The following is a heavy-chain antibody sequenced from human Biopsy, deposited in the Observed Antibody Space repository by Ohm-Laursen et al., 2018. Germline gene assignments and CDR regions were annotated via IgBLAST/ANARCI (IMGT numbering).Heavy chain of an antibody. D-gene: IGHD6-19*01. V-gene: IGHV1-2*02. CDR1: GYTFTGYY. CDR2: INPNSGGT. J-gene: IGHJ4*02. Sequence: SVKVSCKASGYTFTGYYMHWVRQAPGQGLEWMGWINPNSGGTNYAQKLHGRVTMTRDTSISTAYMELSRLRSDDTAVYYCARDRRQWLALDYWGQGTLVTVSS. CDR3: ARDRRQWLALDY.